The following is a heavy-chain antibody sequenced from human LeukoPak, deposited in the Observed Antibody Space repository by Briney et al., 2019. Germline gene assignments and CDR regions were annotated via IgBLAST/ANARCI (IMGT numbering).Heavy chain of an antibody. Sequence: ASVKVSCKASGYTFTSYDINWVRQATGQGLEWMGWMNPNSGNTGYAQKFQGRVTITRNTSISTAYMELSSLRAEDTAVYYCARVLRYFDWVPDAFDIWGQGTMVTVSS. D-gene: IGHD3-9*01. CDR2: MNPNSGNT. V-gene: IGHV1-8*03. J-gene: IGHJ3*02. CDR1: GYTFTSYD. CDR3: ARVLRYFDWVPDAFDI.